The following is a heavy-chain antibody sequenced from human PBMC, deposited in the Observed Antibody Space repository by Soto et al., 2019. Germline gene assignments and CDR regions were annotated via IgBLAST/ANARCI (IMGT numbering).Heavy chain of an antibody. CDR2: ISGSGGST. D-gene: IGHD3-22*01. Sequence: TGGSLRLSCAASGFTFSSYAMSWVRQAPGKGLEWVSAISGSGGSTYYADSVKGRFTISRDNSKNTLYLQMNSLRAEDTAVYYCARGVRDYYDSSGYYAYFDYWGQGTLVTVSS. CDR3: ARGVRDYYDSSGYYAYFDY. J-gene: IGHJ4*02. V-gene: IGHV3-23*01. CDR1: GFTFSSYA.